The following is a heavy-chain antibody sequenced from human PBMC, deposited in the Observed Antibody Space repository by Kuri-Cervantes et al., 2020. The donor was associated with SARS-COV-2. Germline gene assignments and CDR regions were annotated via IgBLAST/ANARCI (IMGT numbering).Heavy chain of an antibody. Sequence: GESLKISCTASGFNFGRTDMHWVRQTPGRGLEWVAVISYDGRKKKCVPSGKGRFTISRDNSQNTLYLQVKSLKSEDTAIYYCAKDRFGAHDFWGQGTLVTVSS. CDR2: ISYDGRKK. CDR1: GFNFGRTD. V-gene: IGHV3-30*18. J-gene: IGHJ4*02. D-gene: IGHD4/OR15-4a*01. CDR3: AKDRFGAHDF.